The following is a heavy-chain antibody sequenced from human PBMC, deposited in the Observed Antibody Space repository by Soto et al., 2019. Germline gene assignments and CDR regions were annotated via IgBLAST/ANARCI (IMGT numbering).Heavy chain of an antibody. CDR2: VSHDGRNT. Sequence: VQLVESGGGVVQPGRSLRLSCAASGFTFSDYAMHWVRQAPGKGLEWVAVVSHDGRNTHYADSVKGRFTISRDSSKNTVSLEMTNLEAEDTAVYYCAKGGRQWLVTSDFNYWGQGALVTVSS. CDR1: GFTFSDYA. J-gene: IGHJ4*02. D-gene: IGHD6-19*01. V-gene: IGHV3-30*18. CDR3: AKGGRQWLVTSDFNY.